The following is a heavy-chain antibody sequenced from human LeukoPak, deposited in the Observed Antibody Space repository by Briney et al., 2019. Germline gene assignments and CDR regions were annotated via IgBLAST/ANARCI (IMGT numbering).Heavy chain of an antibody. D-gene: IGHD4/OR15-4a*01. CDR1: GFTFSSYG. V-gene: IGHV3-30*02. Sequence: PGGSLRLSCAASGFTFSSYGMHWVRKAPGKGLEWVAFIRYDGSNKYYADSVKGRFTISRDNSKNTLYLQMNSLRAEDTAVYYCAKSNTRYYYYYYMDVWGKGTTVTISS. CDR2: IRYDGSNK. CDR3: AKSNTRYYYYYYMDV. J-gene: IGHJ6*03.